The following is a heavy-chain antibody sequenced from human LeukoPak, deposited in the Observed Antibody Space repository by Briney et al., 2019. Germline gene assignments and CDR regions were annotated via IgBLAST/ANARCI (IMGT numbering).Heavy chain of an antibody. CDR1: GYTFTSYA. CDR2: INAGNGNT. Sequence: ASVKVSCRASGYTFTSYAMHWVRQAPGQRLEWMGWINAGNGNTKYSQKFQGRVTMTRNTSISTAYMELSSLRSEDTAVYYCARVIVVVPAAKIWFDPWGQGTLVTVSS. CDR3: ARVIVVVPAAKIWFDP. J-gene: IGHJ5*02. V-gene: IGHV1-3*01. D-gene: IGHD2-2*01.